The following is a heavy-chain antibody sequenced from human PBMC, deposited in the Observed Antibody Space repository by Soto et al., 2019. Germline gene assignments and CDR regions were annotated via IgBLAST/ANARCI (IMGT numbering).Heavy chain of an antibody. Sequence: TVGSLRLSCAASGFTFSSYAMSWVRQARGKGLEWVSAISGSGGSTYYADSVKGRFTISRDNSKNTLYLQMNSLRAEDTAVYYCAKSIYWNLVPAHFDYWGQGTLVTVSS. J-gene: IGHJ4*02. V-gene: IGHV3-23*01. CDR3: AKSIYWNLVPAHFDY. CDR1: GFTFSSYA. D-gene: IGHD1-1*01. CDR2: ISGSGGST.